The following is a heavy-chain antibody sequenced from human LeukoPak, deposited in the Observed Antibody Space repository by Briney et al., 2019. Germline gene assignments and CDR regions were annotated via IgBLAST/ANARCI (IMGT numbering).Heavy chain of an antibody. V-gene: IGHV3-23*01. Sequence: GSLRLSCAASGFTFSSYAMSWVRQVPGKGLEWLSAISSSGSTTYYADSVKGRFTISRDNSKNTLYLQMNSLRAEDTAVYYCAEKKNFYFDYWGQGTLVTVSS. J-gene: IGHJ4*02. CDR2: ISSSGSTT. CDR1: GFTFSSYA. CDR3: AEKKNFYFDY. D-gene: IGHD1-7*01.